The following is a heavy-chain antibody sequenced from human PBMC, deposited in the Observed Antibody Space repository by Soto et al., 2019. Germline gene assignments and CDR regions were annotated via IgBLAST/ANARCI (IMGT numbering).Heavy chain of an antibody. D-gene: IGHD3-22*01. J-gene: IGHJ4*02. V-gene: IGHV4-39*01. CDR3: ARHVYYDSSGYQGIDY. Sequence: PSETLSLTCTVSGGSISSSSYYWGWIRQPPGKGLEWIGSIYYSGSTYYNPSLKSRVTISVDTSKNQFSLKLSSVTAADTAVYYCARHVYYDSSGYQGIDYWGQGTLVTVSS. CDR2: IYYSGST. CDR1: GGSISSSSYY.